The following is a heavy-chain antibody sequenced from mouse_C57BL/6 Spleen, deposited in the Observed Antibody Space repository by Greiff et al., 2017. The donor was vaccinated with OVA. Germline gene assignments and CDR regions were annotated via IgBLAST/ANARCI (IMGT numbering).Heavy chain of an antibody. D-gene: IGHD1-1*01. Sequence: QVQLQQPGAELVRPGSSVKLSCKASGYTFTSYWMDWVKQRPGQGLEWIGNIYPSDSETHYNQKFKDKATLTVDKSSSAAYMQLSSLTSEDSAVYYCARAYGSFYAMDHWGQGTSVTVSS. J-gene: IGHJ4*01. CDR1: GYTFTSYW. CDR2: IYPSDSET. V-gene: IGHV1-61*01. CDR3: ARAYGSFYAMDH.